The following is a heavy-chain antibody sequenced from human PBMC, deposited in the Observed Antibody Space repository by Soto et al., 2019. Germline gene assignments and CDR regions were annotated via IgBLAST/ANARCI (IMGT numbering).Heavy chain of an antibody. CDR1: GYSFTSYW. CDR3: ASLVGTRSSPGPDAFDI. Sequence: GESLKISCKGSGYSFTSYWIGWVRQMPGKGLEWMGIIYPGDSDTRYSPSFQGQVTISADKSISTAYLQWSSLKASDTAMYYCASLVGTRSSPGPDAFDIWGQGTMVTVSS. CDR2: IYPGDSDT. V-gene: IGHV5-51*01. J-gene: IGHJ3*02. D-gene: IGHD6-6*01.